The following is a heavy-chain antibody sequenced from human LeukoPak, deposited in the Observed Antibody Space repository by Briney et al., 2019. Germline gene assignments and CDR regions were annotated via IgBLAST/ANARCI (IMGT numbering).Heavy chain of an antibody. J-gene: IGHJ1*01. D-gene: IGHD5/OR15-5a*01. V-gene: IGHV3-53*01. CDR3: ARGWAVSTDGYFQH. Sequence: GGSLRLSCAASGFTVSSNYMSWVRQAPGKGLEWVSVIYSGGSTYYAASVKALFTISRDNSKTTLYLQMNSLGAEDTAVYYCARGWAVSTDGYFQHWGQGTLVTVSS. CDR1: GFTVSSNY. CDR2: IYSGGST.